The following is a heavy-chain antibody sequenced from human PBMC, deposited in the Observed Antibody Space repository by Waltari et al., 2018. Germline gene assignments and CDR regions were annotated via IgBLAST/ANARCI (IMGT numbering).Heavy chain of an antibody. Sequence: QVQLVQSGAEVKKPGSSVKVSCKASGGTFSSYAISWVRQAPGQGLEWMGGIIPVLGIANYAQKFQGRVTITADESTSTAYMELSSLRSEDTAVYYCARAVSVLDAFDIWGQGTMVTVSS. D-gene: IGHD1-1*01. V-gene: IGHV1-69*04. CDR3: ARAVSVLDAFDI. CDR1: GGTFSSYA. J-gene: IGHJ3*02. CDR2: IIPVLGIA.